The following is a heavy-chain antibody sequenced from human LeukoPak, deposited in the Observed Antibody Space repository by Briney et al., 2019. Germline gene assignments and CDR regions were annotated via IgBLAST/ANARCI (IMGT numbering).Heavy chain of an antibody. CDR2: IYTSGST. J-gene: IGHJ3*01. CDR1: GGSISSDY. CDR3: AREDAVSSDDAFDL. Sequence: SETLSLTCTVSGGSISSDYWSWIRQPDGKGLEWIGRIYTSGSTNYNPSLKSRVSMSVDTSTNQFSLKLSSVTAADTAVYYCAREDAVSSDDAFDLWGQGTMVTVS. V-gene: IGHV4-4*07. D-gene: IGHD6-19*01.